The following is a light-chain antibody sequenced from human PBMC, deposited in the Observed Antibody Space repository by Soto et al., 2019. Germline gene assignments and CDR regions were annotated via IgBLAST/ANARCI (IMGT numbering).Light chain of an antibody. CDR3: QQYNSYSWFT. V-gene: IGKV1-5*01. CDR1: QSISSW. J-gene: IGKJ3*01. CDR2: DAS. Sequence: DIQMTQSPSTLSATVGDRVTITCRASQSISSWLAWYQQKPGKAPKLLIYDASSLESGVPSRFSGSGSGTEFTLTSSSLQPDDFSTYYRQQYNSYSWFTFGPGTKVDIK.